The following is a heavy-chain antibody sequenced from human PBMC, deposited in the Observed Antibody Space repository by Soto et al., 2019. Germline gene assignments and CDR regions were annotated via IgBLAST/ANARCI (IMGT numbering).Heavy chain of an antibody. CDR2: IKSKTDGGTT. Sequence: GGSLRLSCAASGFTFSNAWMNWVRQAPGKGLEWVGRIKSKTDGGTTDYAAPVKGRFTISRDDSKNTLYLQMNSLKTEDTAVYYCTTDSQDIVVVGYYGMDVWGQGTTVTVSS. CDR3: TTDSQDIVVVGYYGMDV. V-gene: IGHV3-15*07. J-gene: IGHJ6*02. D-gene: IGHD2-2*01. CDR1: GFTFSNAW.